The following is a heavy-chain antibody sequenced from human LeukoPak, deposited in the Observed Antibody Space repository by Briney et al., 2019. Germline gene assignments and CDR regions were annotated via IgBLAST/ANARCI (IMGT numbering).Heavy chain of an antibody. CDR3: ARDLGYCSGGNCGAFDI. J-gene: IGHJ3*02. V-gene: IGHV3-21*01. Sequence: PGGSLRLSCAVSGFTFSSYSMNWVRQAPGKGLEWVSTIDSSSNYKYYADAVNGRFTISRDNARNSLYLHMNILRAEDTAVYYCARDLGYCSGGNCGAFDIWGQGTMVTVSS. D-gene: IGHD2-15*01. CDR2: IDSSSNYK. CDR1: GFTFSSYS.